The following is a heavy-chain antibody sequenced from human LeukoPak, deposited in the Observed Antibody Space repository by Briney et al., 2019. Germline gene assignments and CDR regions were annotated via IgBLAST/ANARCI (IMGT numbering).Heavy chain of an antibody. D-gene: IGHD6-19*01. CDR1: GFTFNTYD. CDR2: ISGGGGST. Sequence: GGSLRLSCAASGFTFNTYDMNWVRQAPGKGLEWVSTISGGGGSTYYADSVKGRFTISRDNSKNTLYLQMNSLRAEDTAVYYCARDRNTYSSGWYVVLWGQGTLVTVSS. CDR3: ARDRNTYSSGWYVVL. V-gene: IGHV3-23*01. J-gene: IGHJ4*02.